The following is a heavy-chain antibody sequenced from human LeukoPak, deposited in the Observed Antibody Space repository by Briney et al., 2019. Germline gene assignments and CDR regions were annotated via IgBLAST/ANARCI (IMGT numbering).Heavy chain of an antibody. D-gene: IGHD1-14*01. J-gene: IGHJ5*02. CDR3: ARVGILSRWFDP. CDR1: GFTVSSNY. Sequence: GSLRLSCAASGFTVSSNYMSWVRQAPGKGLEWVSVIYSGGSTYYADSVKGRFTISRDNSKNTLYLQMNSLRAEDTAVYYCARVGILSRWFDPWGQGTLVTVSS. CDR2: IYSGGST. V-gene: IGHV3-53*01.